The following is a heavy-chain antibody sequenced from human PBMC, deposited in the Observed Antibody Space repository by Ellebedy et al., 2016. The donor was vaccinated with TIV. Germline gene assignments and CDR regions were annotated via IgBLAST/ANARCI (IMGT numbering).Heavy chain of an antibody. V-gene: IGHV3-33*01. Sequence: GESLKISXAASGFIFSSYGMHWVRQAPGKGLEWVGVIWYDGSNKYYADSVKGRFTISRDNSKNTLYLQMNSLRAEDTAVYYCVRDAPLDYGDYEEDPADPYGMDVWGQGTTVTVSS. J-gene: IGHJ6*02. D-gene: IGHD4-17*01. CDR3: VRDAPLDYGDYEEDPADPYGMDV. CDR1: GFIFSSYG. CDR2: IWYDGSNK.